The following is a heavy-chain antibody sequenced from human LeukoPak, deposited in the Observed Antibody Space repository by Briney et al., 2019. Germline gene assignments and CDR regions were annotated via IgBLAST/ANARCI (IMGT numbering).Heavy chain of an antibody. D-gene: IGHD3-22*01. Sequence: GGSLRLSCAASGFTFSSYAMHWVRQAPGKGLEWVSAISGSGGSTYYADSVKGRFTISRDNSKNTLYLQMNSLRAEDTAVYYCAKLDYYDSRFDYWGQGTLVTVSS. V-gene: IGHV3-23*01. CDR3: AKLDYYDSRFDY. CDR2: ISGSGGST. J-gene: IGHJ4*02. CDR1: GFTFSSYA.